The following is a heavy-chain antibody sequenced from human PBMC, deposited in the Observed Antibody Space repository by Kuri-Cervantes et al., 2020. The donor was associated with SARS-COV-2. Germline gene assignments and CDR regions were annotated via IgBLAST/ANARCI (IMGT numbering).Heavy chain of an antibody. CDR2: ISGSGGST. D-gene: IGHD2-2*01. J-gene: IGHJ6*02. V-gene: IGHV3-23*01. Sequence: GESLKISCAASGFTFSSYAMSWVRQAPGKGLEWASAISGSGGSTYYADSVKGRFTISRDNSKNTLYLQMNSLRAEDTAVYYCAKEGRVPADRYYYYGMDVWGQGTTVTVSS. CDR3: AKEGRVPADRYYYYGMDV. CDR1: GFTFSSYA.